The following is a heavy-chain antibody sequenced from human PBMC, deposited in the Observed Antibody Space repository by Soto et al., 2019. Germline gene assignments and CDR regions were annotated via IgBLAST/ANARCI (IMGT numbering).Heavy chain of an antibody. J-gene: IGHJ6*03. D-gene: IGHD4-17*01. CDR1: GYTFTNYG. V-gene: IGHV1-18*01. CDR2: ISTYNGNT. Sequence: QVQLVQSGAEVKQPGASVKVSCKASGYTFTNYGFTWVRQAPGQGLEWLGWISTYNGNTKYAQKVQGRLTMTTDTSTSTANMELTSLRSDDTALHYCARTTVTASYYYMDVWGKGSTVTVSS. CDR3: ARTTVTASYYYMDV.